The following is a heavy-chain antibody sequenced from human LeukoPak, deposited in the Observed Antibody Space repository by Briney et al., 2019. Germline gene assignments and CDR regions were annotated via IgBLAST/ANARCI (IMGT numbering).Heavy chain of an antibody. V-gene: IGHV1-3*01. D-gene: IGHD3-22*01. Sequence: ASVKVSCKASGYTFTSYAMHWVRQAPGQRLEWMGWINAGNGNTKYSQKFQGRVTTTRDTSASTAYMELSSLRSEDTAVYYCARDLIYYDSSGYRGEYYFDYWGQGTLVTVSS. CDR2: INAGNGNT. CDR3: ARDLIYYDSSGYRGEYYFDY. CDR1: GYTFTSYA. J-gene: IGHJ4*02.